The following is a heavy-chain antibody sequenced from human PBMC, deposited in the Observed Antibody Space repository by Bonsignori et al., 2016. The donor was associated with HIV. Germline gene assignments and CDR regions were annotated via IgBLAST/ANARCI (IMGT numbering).Heavy chain of an antibody. CDR3: AVEYSSYRHGWFDP. Sequence: QLQLQESGPGLVKPSETLSLTCTVSGGSISSSSYYWGWIRQPPGKGLEWIGSIHYSGSTYYNPSLKSRVTISVDTSKNQFSLKLSSVTAADTAVYYCAVEYSSYRHGWFDPWGQGTLVTVSS. CDR2: IHYSGST. D-gene: IGHD6-6*01. J-gene: IGHJ5*02. V-gene: IGHV4-39*01. CDR1: GGSISSSSYY.